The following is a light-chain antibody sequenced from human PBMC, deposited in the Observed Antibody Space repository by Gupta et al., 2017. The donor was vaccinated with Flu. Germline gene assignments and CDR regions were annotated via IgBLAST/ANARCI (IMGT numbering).Light chain of an antibody. CDR1: SSDVGRYNY. Sequence: GQSVAISCTGTSSDVGRYNYVSWYQQHPGNHPKLIIDEVSTRPSGVPDRFSGSKSGNTASLTLSGLQAEDEADYYCCSYGFGSRFGGGTKVTVL. CDR2: EVS. CDR3: CSYGFGSR. J-gene: IGLJ1*01. V-gene: IGLV2-11*03.